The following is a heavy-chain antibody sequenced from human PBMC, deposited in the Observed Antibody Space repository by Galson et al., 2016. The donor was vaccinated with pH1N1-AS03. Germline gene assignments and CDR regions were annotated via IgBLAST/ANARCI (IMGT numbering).Heavy chain of an antibody. J-gene: IGHJ4*02. CDR1: GYSFSSDW. Sequence: QSGAEVTKPGESLRISCKGSGYSFSSDWIAWVRQMPGKGLEWMGIIYPADSDTGYSPSFQGQVTFSVDRTISTAYLQWSSLKASDTAVYFCARQVQTPGYFDYWGQGTLVTVSS. V-gene: IGHV5-51*01. CDR2: IYPADSDT. CDR3: ARQVQTPGYFDY. D-gene: IGHD1-1*01.